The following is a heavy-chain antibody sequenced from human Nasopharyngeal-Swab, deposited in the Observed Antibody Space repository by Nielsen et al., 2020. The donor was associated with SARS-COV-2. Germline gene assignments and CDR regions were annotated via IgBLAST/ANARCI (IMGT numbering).Heavy chain of an antibody. V-gene: IGHV3-NL1*01. CDR3: AKGQGSSSYGMDV. D-gene: IGHD6-6*01. CDR2: IGNSGANT. Sequence: WIRQPPGKGLEWVSSIGNSGANTYYADSVKGRFTISRDNSKNTLYLQMNSLRAEDTAVYYCAKGQGSSSYGMDVWGQGTTVTVSS. J-gene: IGHJ6*02.